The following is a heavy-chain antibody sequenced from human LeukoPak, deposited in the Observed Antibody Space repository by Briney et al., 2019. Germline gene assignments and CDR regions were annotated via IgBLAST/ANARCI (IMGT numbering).Heavy chain of an antibody. D-gene: IGHD4-17*01. V-gene: IGHV3-7*01. CDR2: IKQDGSEK. CDR3: VRHPYGDHDY. J-gene: IGHJ4*02. CDR1: GFTFSNYW. Sequence: GGSPRLSCAASGFTFSNYWMTWVRQAPGKGLEWVANIKQDGSEKNYVESVKGRFTISRDNAKNSLYLQMNSLRAEDTAVYYCVRHPYGDHDYWGQGTLVTVSS.